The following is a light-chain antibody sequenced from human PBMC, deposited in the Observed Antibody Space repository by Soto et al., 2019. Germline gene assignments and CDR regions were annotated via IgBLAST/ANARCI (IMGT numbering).Light chain of an antibody. CDR2: AAS. CDR3: QQVKSYPLT. J-gene: IGKJ4*01. Sequence: IPLSQSPFSVSASFGDAVTIXXRASPGISRSLAWYQQNPGRAPKLXIYAASTLYTGVPSRFSGSGYGTEFTLTISSLQPEDFATYYCQQVKSYPLTFGGGTKVDIK. V-gene: IGKV1-9*01. CDR1: PGISRS.